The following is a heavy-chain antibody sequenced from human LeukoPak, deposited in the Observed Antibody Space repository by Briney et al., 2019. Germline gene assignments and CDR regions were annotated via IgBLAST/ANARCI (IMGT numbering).Heavy chain of an antibody. CDR1: GGSISYHY. V-gene: IGHV4-59*11. J-gene: IGHJ6*03. D-gene: IGHD3-22*01. Sequence: SETLSLTCTVSGGSISYHYWSWIRQPPGKGLEWIGYIYNSGSTNYNPSLMSRVTISVDTPKNQFSLNLSSVTAADTAVYYCARDSRYSDNSGYYYSHYYMDVWGKGTTVTVSS. CDR3: ARDSRYSDNSGYYYSHYYMDV. CDR2: IYNSGST.